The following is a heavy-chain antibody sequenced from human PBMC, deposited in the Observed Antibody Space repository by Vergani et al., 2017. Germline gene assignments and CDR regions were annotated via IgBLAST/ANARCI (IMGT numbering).Heavy chain of an antibody. V-gene: IGHV3-73*02. CDR3: SRGRGYSFGYSDY. Sequence: EVQLVESGGGLVQPGGSLTLSCAASGFTFSGSAMHWVRQTSGKGLEWIGRIRDNTYNYATAYAVSVKGRFIIARDDSKRLAYLQLSGLNTEDTAVYFCSRGRGYSFGYSDYWGQRTLVTVSS. D-gene: IGHD5-18*01. CDR1: GFTFSGSA. J-gene: IGHJ4*02. CDR2: IRDNTYNYAT.